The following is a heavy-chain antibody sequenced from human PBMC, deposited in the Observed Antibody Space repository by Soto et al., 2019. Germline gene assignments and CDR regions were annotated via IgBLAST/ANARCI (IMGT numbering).Heavy chain of an antibody. CDR2: ISTSGRT. Sequence: SETLSLTCSVSGGSISSYYWSWIRLPAGKGLEWIGRISTSGRTNFNPSLKSRVTMSVDTSKNQFSLKLNSVTAADTAVYHCARDRGVAAIEDYYYGMDVWGQGTTVTVSS. CDR3: ARDRGVAAIEDYYYGMDV. V-gene: IGHV4-4*07. J-gene: IGHJ6*02. D-gene: IGHD5-12*01. CDR1: GGSISSYY.